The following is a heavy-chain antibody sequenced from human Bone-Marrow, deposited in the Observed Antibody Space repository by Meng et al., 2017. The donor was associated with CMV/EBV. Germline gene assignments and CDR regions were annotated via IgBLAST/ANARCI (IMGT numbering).Heavy chain of an antibody. D-gene: IGHD5-18*01. V-gene: IGHV4-59*01. CDR2: ISYSGTT. J-gene: IGHJ4*02. Sequence: GSLRLSCTVSGDSISSFYWHWIRQSPGKGLEWIGYISYSGTTNYYPSLKSRVTNSRDTSKNQFSLKLTSVTPADTAVYYCAREYSSFDYWGQGTLVTVSS. CDR3: AREYSSFDY. CDR1: GDSISSFY.